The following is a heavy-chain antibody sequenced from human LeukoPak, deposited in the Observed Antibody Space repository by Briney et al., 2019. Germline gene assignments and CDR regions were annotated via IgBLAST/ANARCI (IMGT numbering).Heavy chain of an antibody. J-gene: IGHJ3*02. CDR3: ARDYYETDRLRFDAFDI. CDR2: ITRGSYI. V-gene: IGHV3-21*01. CDR1: GFTFTTYN. Sequence: PGGSLRLSCAASGFTFTTYNLNWVRQTPGKGLEWVSSITRGSYIYYADPVKGRFTISRDNAKNSLYLQMNSLRADDTAVYYCARDYYETDRLRFDAFDIWGYGTMVTVSS. D-gene: IGHD3-22*01.